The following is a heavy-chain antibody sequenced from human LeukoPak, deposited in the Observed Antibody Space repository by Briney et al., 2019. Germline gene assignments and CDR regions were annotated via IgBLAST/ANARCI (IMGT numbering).Heavy chain of an antibody. V-gene: IGHV4-30-2*01. J-gene: IGHJ6*02. Sequence: SETLSLTCAVSGGSISSGGYSWSWIRQPPGKGLEWIGYIYHSGSTYYNPSLKSRVTISVDTSKNQFSLKLSSVTAADTAVYYCARHGAAQDQCYYYGMDVWGQGTTVTVSS. D-gene: IGHD6-6*01. CDR3: ARHGAAQDQCYYYGMDV. CDR1: GGSISSGGYS. CDR2: IYHSGST.